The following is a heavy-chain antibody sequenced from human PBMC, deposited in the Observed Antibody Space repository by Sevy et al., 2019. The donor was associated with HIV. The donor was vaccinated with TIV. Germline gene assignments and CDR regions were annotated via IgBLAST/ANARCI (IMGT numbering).Heavy chain of an antibody. V-gene: IGHV3-48*03. D-gene: IGHD2-8*01. CDR1: GFTFSSYD. Sequence: GGSLRLSCTASGFTFSSYDMNWVRQAPGKGLEWVSKISSSGSSIYYADSVKGRFTISRDNAKNSLNLQMNSLRAEDTAVYYCPRNGGAFDNGFDPRGQGTLVTVSS. J-gene: IGHJ5*02. CDR2: ISSSGSSI. CDR3: PRNGGAFDNGFDP.